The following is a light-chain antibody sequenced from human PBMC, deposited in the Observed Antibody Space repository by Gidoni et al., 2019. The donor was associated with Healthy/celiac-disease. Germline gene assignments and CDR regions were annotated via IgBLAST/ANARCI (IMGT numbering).Light chain of an antibody. CDR1: QSINNW. CDR3: QQYNSYSFT. CDR2: DAS. J-gene: IGKJ3*01. Sequence: DIQMTQSPSTLSASVGDRVTITCRASQSINNWLAWYQQKPGKAPKLLIYDASSLESGVPSRFSGSGSGTEFTLTISSLQPDDFATYYCQQYNSYSFTFXPXTKVDIK. V-gene: IGKV1-5*01.